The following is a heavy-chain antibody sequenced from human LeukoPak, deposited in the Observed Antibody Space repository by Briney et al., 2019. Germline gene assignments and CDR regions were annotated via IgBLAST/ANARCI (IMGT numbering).Heavy chain of an antibody. CDR3: ARMGVNSGSYGAFDI. CDR2: IYPGDSDT. J-gene: IGHJ3*02. V-gene: IGHV5-51*01. D-gene: IGHD1-26*01. CDR1: GYTFTSYW. Sequence: GESLKISCKASGYTFTSYWIAWVRQMPGKGLEWMGIIYPGDSDTRYSPSFQGQVTISADKSISTAYLQWSSLKASDTAMYYCARMGVNSGSYGAFDIWGQGTMVTVSS.